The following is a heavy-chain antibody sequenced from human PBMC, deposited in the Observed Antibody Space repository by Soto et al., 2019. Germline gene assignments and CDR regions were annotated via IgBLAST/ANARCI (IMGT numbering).Heavy chain of an antibody. V-gene: IGHV1-69*13. Sequence: GASVKVSCKASGGTFSSYAISWVRQAPGQGLEWMGGIIPIFGTANYAQKFQGRVTITADESTSTAYMELSSLRSEDTAVYYCARKGTSYYGMDVWGQGTTVTAP. J-gene: IGHJ6*02. D-gene: IGHD1-1*01. CDR2: IIPIFGTA. CDR3: ARKGTSYYGMDV. CDR1: GGTFSSYA.